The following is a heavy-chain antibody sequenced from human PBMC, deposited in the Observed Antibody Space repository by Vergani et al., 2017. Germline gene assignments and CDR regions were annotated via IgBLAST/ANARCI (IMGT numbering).Heavy chain of an antibody. Sequence: QVQLQQWGAGLLKPSETLSLTCAVYGGSFSGYYWGWIRQPPGKGLEWIGSIYYSGSTYYNPSLKSRVTISVDTSKNQSSLKLSSVTAADTAVYYCARSMGCLEWLLSPSADFDYWGQGTLVTVSS. CDR2: IYYSGST. J-gene: IGHJ4*02. D-gene: IGHD3-3*01. CDR3: ARSMGCLEWLLSPSADFDY. V-gene: IGHV4-34*01. CDR1: GGSFSGYY.